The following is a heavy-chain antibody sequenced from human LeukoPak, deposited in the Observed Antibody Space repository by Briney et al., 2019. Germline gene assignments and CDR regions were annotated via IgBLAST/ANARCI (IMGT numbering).Heavy chain of an antibody. D-gene: IGHD5-18*01. Sequence: SVKVSCKASGYTFTSYGISWVRQAPGQGLEWMGRIIPILGIANYAQKFQGRVTITADKSTSTAYMELSSLRSEDTAVYYCARVGMQLPYYFDYWGQGTLVTVSS. V-gene: IGHV1-69*04. CDR1: GYTFTSYG. CDR3: ARVGMQLPYYFDY. CDR2: IIPILGIA. J-gene: IGHJ4*02.